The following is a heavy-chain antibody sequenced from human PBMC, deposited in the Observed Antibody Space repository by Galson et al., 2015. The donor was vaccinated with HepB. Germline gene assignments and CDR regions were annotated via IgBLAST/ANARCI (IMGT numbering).Heavy chain of an antibody. CDR3: AHRPNPYYDFWSSYYNYFDY. D-gene: IGHD3-3*01. CDR2: IYWDDDK. V-gene: IGHV2-5*02. Sequence: PALVKPTQTLTLTCTFSGFSLSTSGVGVGWIRQPPGKALEWLALIYWDDDKRYSPSLKSRLTITKDTSKNQVVLTMTNMDPVDTATYYCAHRPNPYYDFWSSYYNYFDYWGQGTLVTVSS. J-gene: IGHJ4*02. CDR1: GFSLSTSGVG.